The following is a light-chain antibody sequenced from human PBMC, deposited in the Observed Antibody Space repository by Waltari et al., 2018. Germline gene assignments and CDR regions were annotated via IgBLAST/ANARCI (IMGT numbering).Light chain of an antibody. CDR1: DSNIGATYE. CDR3: QSYDNSLRVVM. Sequence: QSVLTQPPSVSGAPGQRVTISCTGSDSNIGATYEIHWYQQLPGAAPKLLSYGTPNGPSGGPDRFSGSNTATSAALVITGLQAEDEADYYCQSYDNSLRVVMFGGGTKLTVL. J-gene: IGLJ3*02. CDR2: GTP. V-gene: IGLV1-40*01.